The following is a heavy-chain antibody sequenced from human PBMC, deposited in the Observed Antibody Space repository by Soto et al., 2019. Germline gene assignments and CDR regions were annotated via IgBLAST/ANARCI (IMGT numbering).Heavy chain of an antibody. CDR3: ARSAIATHWFFDL. CDR2: IYYTGYT. J-gene: IGHJ2*01. CDR1: GGPISSSSYY. V-gene: IGHV4-39*01. D-gene: IGHD5-18*01. Sequence: SETLSLTCTVCGGPISSSSYYWGWIRQAPGKGLEWLATIYYTGYTYHNPSLKSHVTISVDTSKNQFSLKLTSVTAADTALYYCARSAIATHWFFDLWGRGTLVTVSS.